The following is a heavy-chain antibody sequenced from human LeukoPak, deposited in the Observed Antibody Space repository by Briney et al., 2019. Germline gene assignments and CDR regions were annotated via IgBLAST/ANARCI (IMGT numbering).Heavy chain of an antibody. CDR3: AKGQPDPTYYYGSGRLDY. CDR2: IRYDGSNK. Sequence: GGSLRLSCAASGFTFSSYGMHWVRQAPGKGLEWVAFIRYDGSNKYYADSVKGRFTISRDNSKNTLYLQMNSLRAEDTAVYYCAKGQPDPTYYYGSGRLDYWGQGTLVTVSS. V-gene: IGHV3-30*02. D-gene: IGHD3-10*01. CDR1: GFTFSSYG. J-gene: IGHJ4*02.